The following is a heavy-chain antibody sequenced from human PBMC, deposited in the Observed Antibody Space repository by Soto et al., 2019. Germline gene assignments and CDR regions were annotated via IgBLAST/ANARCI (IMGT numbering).Heavy chain of an antibody. D-gene: IGHD3-16*01. J-gene: IGHJ4*02. V-gene: IGHV4-31*03. CDR3: ARGVLH. Sequence: QVQLQESGPGLVKPSQTLSLTCTVSGGSISSGGYYWSWIRQHPGKGLEWIGSIYYSGSTYYNPSLKRRVTISVDSLKNQFSLKLSSVAAAGTAVACWARGVLHWGQGTLVTVSS. CDR2: IYYSGST. CDR1: GGSISSGGYY.